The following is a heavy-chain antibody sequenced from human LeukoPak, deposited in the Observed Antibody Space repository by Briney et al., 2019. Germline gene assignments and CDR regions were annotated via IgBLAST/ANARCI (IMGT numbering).Heavy chain of an antibody. CDR3: AREGGIMITFGGVIVSPPRSFDY. CDR2: ITVSGGTT. J-gene: IGHJ4*02. D-gene: IGHD3-16*02. Sequence: PGRRLRLCAAASAFTSTSNARRQFLQAPGMAPLCLPSITVSGGTTYYANSVKGRVTISRYTAKYSLYLQMNSLRAEDTAVYYCAREGGIMITFGGVIVSPPRSFDYWGQGTLVTVSS. CDR1: AFTSTSNA. V-gene: IGHV3-23*01.